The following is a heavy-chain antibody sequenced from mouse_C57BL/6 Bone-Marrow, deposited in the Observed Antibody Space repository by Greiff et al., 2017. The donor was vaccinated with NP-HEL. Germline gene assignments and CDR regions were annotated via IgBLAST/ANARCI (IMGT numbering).Heavy chain of an antibody. Sequence: DVQLVESGPGLVKPSQSLSLTCSVTGYSITSGYYWNWIRQFPGNKLEWMGYISYDGSNNYNPSLKNRISITRDTSKNQFFLKLNSVTTEDTATYYCARQGLRRFAYWGQGTLVTVSA. D-gene: IGHD2-4*01. CDR1: GYSITSGYY. CDR2: ISYDGSN. V-gene: IGHV3-6*01. J-gene: IGHJ3*01. CDR3: ARQGLRRFAY.